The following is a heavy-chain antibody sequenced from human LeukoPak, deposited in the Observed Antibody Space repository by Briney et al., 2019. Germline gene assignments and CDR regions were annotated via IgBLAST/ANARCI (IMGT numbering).Heavy chain of an antibody. D-gene: IGHD5-18*01. Sequence: GASVKVSCKASGYTFTSYAMNWVRQAPGQGLEWMGIINPSGGSTSYAQKFQGRVTMTRDTSTSTVYMELSSLRSEDTAVYYCAAITPTGYSYGYSEYYFDYWGQGTLVTVSS. CDR1: GYTFTSYA. CDR2: INPSGGST. CDR3: AAITPTGYSYGYSEYYFDY. V-gene: IGHV1-46*01. J-gene: IGHJ4*02.